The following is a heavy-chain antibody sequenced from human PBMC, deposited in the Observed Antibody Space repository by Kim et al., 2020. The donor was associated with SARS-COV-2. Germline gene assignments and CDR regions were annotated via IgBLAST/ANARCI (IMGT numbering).Heavy chain of an antibody. D-gene: IGHD6-13*01. CDR3: ARDRALIGQQLVRRGDY. CDR1: GFTFSSYS. J-gene: IGHJ4*02. CDR2: ISSSSSYI. V-gene: IGHV3-21*01. Sequence: GGSLRLSCAASGFTFSSYSMNWVRQAPGKGLEWVSSISSSSSYIYYADSVKGRFTISRDNAKNSLYLQMNSLRAEDTAVYYCARDRALIGQQLVRRGDYWGQGTLVTVSS.